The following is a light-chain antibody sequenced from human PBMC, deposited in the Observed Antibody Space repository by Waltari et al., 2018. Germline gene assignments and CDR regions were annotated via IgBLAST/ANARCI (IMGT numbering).Light chain of an antibody. V-gene: IGLV3-25*03. CDR3: QSADSTGTHRF. Sequence: SSELTQPLSVSVSPGKTARLTCSGDALPNQYSSWYQKKPGQAPLLVIVKDSERPSLIPERFSGSSSGTVVALTISGVQAEDEADYFCQSADSTGTHRFFGGGTKLTVL. CDR1: ALPNQY. CDR2: KDS. J-gene: IGLJ2*01.